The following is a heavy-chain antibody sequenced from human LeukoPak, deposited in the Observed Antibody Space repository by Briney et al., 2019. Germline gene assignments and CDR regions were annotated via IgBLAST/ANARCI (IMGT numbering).Heavy chain of an antibody. Sequence: ASVKVSCKASGYTFTGDYMHWVRQAPGQGLEWMGRINPNSGGTNYAQKFQGRVTMTRDTSISTAYMELSRLRSDDTAVYYCARDPPQAMVRGVGYDYWGQGTLVTVSS. D-gene: IGHD3-10*01. J-gene: IGHJ4*02. V-gene: IGHV1-2*06. CDR1: GYTFTGDY. CDR2: INPNSGGT. CDR3: ARDPPQAMVRGVGYDY.